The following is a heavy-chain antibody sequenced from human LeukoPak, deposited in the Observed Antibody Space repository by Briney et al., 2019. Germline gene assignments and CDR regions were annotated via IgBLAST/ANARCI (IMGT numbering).Heavy chain of an antibody. V-gene: IGHV3-53*01. J-gene: IGHJ6*04. Sequence: GGSLSLSCAASGFTVSSNYMSWVRQAPGKGLEWVSVIYSGGSTYYADSVKGRFTISRDNSKNTLYLQMNSLRAEDTAVYYCARNLYCSGGSCWYGMDVWGKGTTVTVSS. CDR2: IYSGGST. CDR3: ARNLYCSGGSCWYGMDV. CDR1: GFTVSSNY. D-gene: IGHD2-15*01.